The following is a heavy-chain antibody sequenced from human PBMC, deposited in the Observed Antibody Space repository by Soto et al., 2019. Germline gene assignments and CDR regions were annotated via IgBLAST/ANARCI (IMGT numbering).Heavy chain of an antibody. CDR2: ISGNSASI. V-gene: IGHV3-23*01. CDR3: AKKRRSGGNNWYFDS. D-gene: IGHD4-4*01. Sequence: EVQLLESGGGLVQPGGSLRLSCAASGFIFSSYSMYWVRQAPGKGPEGVSGISGNSASILYADSVKGRFTISRDNSKNTLYLPLNSLRADDTAVYYCAKKRRSGGNNWYFDSWGQGTLVTVSS. CDR1: GFIFSSYS. J-gene: IGHJ4*02.